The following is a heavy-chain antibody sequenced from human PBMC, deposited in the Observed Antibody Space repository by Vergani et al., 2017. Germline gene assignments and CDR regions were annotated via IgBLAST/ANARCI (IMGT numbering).Heavy chain of an antibody. CDR1: GFTFNIYA. CDR2: ITYNGGRT. V-gene: IGHV3-23*01. CDR3: VKEISYYDTLTAYYGMDV. D-gene: IGHD3-9*01. Sequence: EVRLLESGGGLVQPGGSLRLSCAASGFTFNIYAMSWVRQAPGKGLEWVSTITYNGGRTYYADSVKGRFTISRDNSKNTLYLQMSSLRAEDTAVYFCVKEISYYDTLTAYYGMDVWGQGTTVTVSS. J-gene: IGHJ6*02.